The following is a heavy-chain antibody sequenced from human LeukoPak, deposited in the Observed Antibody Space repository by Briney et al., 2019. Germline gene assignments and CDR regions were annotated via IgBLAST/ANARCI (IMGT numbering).Heavy chain of an antibody. CDR2: ISISGSTI. CDR3: ARGGGKTTVTRTDY. J-gene: IGHJ4*02. CDR1: GFTFSNYE. V-gene: IGHV3-48*03. D-gene: IGHD4-17*01. Sequence: GGSLRLSCAASGFTFSNYEMNWVRQAPGKGLEWASYISISGSTIYYADSVKGRFTISRDNAKNSLYLQMNSLRAEDTAVYYCARGGGKTTVTRTDYWGQGTLVTVSS.